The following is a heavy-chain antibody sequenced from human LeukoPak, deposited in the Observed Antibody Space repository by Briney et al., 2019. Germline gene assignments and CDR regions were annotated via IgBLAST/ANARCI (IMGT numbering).Heavy chain of an antibody. V-gene: IGHV3-48*03. CDR3: ARDCRRFEAFDI. D-gene: IGHD2-15*01. CDR2: ISSSGSTI. Sequence: PGGSLRLSCSASGFTFSGYEMNWVRQAPGKGLEWVSYISSSGSTIYYADSVKGRFTISRDNAKNSLYLQMNSLRAEDTAVYYCARDCRRFEAFDIWGQGTMVTVSS. CDR1: GFTFSGYE. J-gene: IGHJ3*02.